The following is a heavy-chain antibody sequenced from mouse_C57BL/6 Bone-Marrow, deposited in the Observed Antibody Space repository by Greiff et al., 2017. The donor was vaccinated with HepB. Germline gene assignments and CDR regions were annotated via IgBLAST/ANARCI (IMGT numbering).Heavy chain of an antibody. V-gene: IGHV1-81*01. D-gene: IGHD2-1*01. J-gene: IGHJ2*01. CDR3: AREGNGERDY. CDR2: IYPRSGNT. CDR1: GYTFTSYG. Sequence: VKLVESGAELARPGASVKLSCKASGYTFTSYGISWVKQRTGQGLEWIGEIYPRSGNTYYNEKFKGKATLTADKSSSTAYMELRSLTSEDSAVYFCAREGNGERDYWGQGTTLTVSS.